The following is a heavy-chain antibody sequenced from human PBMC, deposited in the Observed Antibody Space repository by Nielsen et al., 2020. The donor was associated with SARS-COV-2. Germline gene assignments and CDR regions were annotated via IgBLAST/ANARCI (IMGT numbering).Heavy chain of an antibody. Sequence: SLKISCAASGFAFDDYAMHWVRLVPGKGLEWVTSINWNSDKIGYGDSVKGRFTISRDNARNTLYLQMNSLRVEDTAVYYCARVGSYGDPEYLDYWGQGALVTVSS. D-gene: IGHD4/OR15-4a*01. CDR3: ARVGSYGDPEYLDY. CDR1: GFAFDDYA. J-gene: IGHJ4*02. V-gene: IGHV3-9*01. CDR2: INWNSDKI.